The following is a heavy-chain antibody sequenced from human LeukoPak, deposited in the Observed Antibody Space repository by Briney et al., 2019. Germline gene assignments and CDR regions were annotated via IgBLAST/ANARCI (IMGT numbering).Heavy chain of an antibody. CDR3: ARDRPITYGMDV. D-gene: IGHD3-3*01. CDR2: IWYDGSKK. V-gene: IGHV3-33*01. J-gene: IGHJ6*02. Sequence: PGGSLRLSCAASGLTFSSHGMHWVRQAPGKGLEWVAVIWYDGSKKYYVDSVKGRFTISRDNSKNMLYLEMNSLRAEDTAVYYCARDRPITYGMDVWGQGTTVTVSS. CDR1: GLTFSSHG.